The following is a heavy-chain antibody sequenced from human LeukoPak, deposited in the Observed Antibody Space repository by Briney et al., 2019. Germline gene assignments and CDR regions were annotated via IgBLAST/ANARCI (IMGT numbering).Heavy chain of an antibody. Sequence: GRSLRLSCAASGFTFDDYAMHWVRQAPGKGLAWVAGISWNSGSIGYADSVKGRFTISRDNAKNSLYLQMNRMRAEDMVLYYCAKGVLDHYYMDVWVKGGTVTDPS. CDR2: ISWNSGSI. CDR3: AKGVLDHYYMDV. V-gene: IGHV3-9*03. J-gene: IGHJ6*03. CDR1: GFTFDDYA.